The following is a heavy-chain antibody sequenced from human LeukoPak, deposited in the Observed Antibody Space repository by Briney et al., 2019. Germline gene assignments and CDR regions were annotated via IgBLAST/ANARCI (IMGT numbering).Heavy chain of an antibody. CDR3: GTLLSNGPFDY. CDR1: GYTFTGYY. V-gene: IGHV1-2*02. J-gene: IGHJ4*02. CDR2: IYPKSGAT. Sequence: GASVKVSCKASGYTFTGYYMHWVRQAPGQGLEWMGWIYPKSGATEYAQKFQGRVTMTRDTSISTAYMELSRLTSDDTAVYYCGTLLSNGPFDYWGQGSLVTVSS.